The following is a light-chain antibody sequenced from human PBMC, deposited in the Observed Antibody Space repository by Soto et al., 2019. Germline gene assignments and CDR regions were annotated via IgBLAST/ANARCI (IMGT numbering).Light chain of an antibody. J-gene: IGKJ5*01. V-gene: IGKV3-20*01. Sequence: ETVMTQSPATLSVSPGERATLSCRASQSVSSALAWYQQKPGLPPRLLIYGTSSRATGIPDRFSGSGSGTDFTLTISRLEPEDFAVYYCQQYGSSQIAFGQGTRLEI. CDR3: QQYGSSQIA. CDR1: QSVSSA. CDR2: GTS.